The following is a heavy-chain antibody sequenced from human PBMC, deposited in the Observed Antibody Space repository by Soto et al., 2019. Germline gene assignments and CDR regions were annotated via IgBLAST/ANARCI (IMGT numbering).Heavy chain of an antibody. V-gene: IGHV4-4*02. J-gene: IGHJ4*02. CDR3: GRDVGNYYDSSPTGQFDF. CDR2: IHHSETT. D-gene: IGHD3-22*01. CDR1: GVSISSSNW. Sequence: SATLYLTCAVSGVSISSSNWWNWFRQSPRKRMECIRKIHHSETTNHNPSLKNRLTISVDKSKNHFSLKLSSVTAADTGLYYCGRDVGNYYDSSPTGQFDFSGQGTLVTVSS.